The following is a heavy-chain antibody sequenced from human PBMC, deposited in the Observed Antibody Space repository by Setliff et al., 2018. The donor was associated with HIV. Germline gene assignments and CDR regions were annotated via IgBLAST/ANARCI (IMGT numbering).Heavy chain of an antibody. CDR2: IGPYNDRT. Sequence: RASVKVSCKASGGTFSSYAISWVRRAPGQGLEWMGWIGPYNDRTEYAQEFQGRVSLTIDTSASTAYMELRSLRSDDTAVYYCARDDGGYHYAEAFDVWGQGTMVTVSS. V-gene: IGHV1-18*01. D-gene: IGHD3-16*01. CDR3: ARDDGGYHYAEAFDV. CDR1: GGTFSSYA. J-gene: IGHJ3*01.